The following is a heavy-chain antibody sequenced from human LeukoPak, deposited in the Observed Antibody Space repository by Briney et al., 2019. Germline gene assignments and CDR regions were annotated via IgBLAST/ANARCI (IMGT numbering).Heavy chain of an antibody. CDR2: IRYDGNNK. CDR1: GFTFSTYG. V-gene: IGHV3-33*01. D-gene: IGHD3-22*01. J-gene: IGHJ4*02. Sequence: GGSLRLSCAASGFTFSTYGMHWVRQAPGKGLEWVAVIRYDGNNKFYVDSVRGRFTISRDNSKNKLYLQMNSLRAEDTAVYYCARAYYSDITDYPYIGYWGQGVLVTVSS. CDR3: ARAYYSDITDYPYIGY.